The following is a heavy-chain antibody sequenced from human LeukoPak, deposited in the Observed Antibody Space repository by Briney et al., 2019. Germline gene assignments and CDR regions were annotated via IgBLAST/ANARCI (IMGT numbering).Heavy chain of an antibody. CDR2: ISYDGSNK. J-gene: IGHJ6*03. V-gene: IGHV3-30*04. D-gene: IGHD4-11*01. Sequence: GGSLRLSCAASGFTFSSYAMHWVRQAPGKGLEWVAVISYDGSNKYYADSVKGRFTISRDNSKNTLYLQMNSLRAEDTAVYYCATRGGVTTGGYYYMDVWGKGTTVTVSS. CDR3: ATRGGVTTGGYYYMDV. CDR1: GFTFSSYA.